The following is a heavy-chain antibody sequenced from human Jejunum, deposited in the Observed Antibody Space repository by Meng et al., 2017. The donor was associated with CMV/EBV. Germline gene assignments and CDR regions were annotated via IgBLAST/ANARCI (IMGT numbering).Heavy chain of an antibody. V-gene: IGHV2-5*02. CDR1: GFSPSTSGEG. CDR3: AHFVGGYYPSRPDY. D-gene: IGHD1-26*01. Sequence: QITLKGSGPTLVQTTQTLTLTCSFSGFSPSTSGEGVGWIRQPPGKALEWLALIYRGDDKRYSPSLNSRLTIAKDTSKNEVVLTLTNMGPIDTGTYYCAHFVGGYYPSRPDYWGQGTLVTVSS. J-gene: IGHJ4*02. CDR2: IYRGDDK.